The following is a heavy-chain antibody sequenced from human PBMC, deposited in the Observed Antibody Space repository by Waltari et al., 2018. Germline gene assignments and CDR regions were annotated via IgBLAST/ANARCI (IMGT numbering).Heavy chain of an antibody. D-gene: IGHD3-22*01. CDR3: AIAGGRYYYDSSGYYLGY. CDR1: GYSFTSYW. CDR2: IYPGDSDT. Sequence: EVQLVQSGAEVKKPGESLKISCKGSGYSFTSYWIGWVRQMPGKGLEWMGIIYPGDSDTRYSPSSQGQVTISADKSISTAYLQWSSLKASDTAMYYCAIAGGRYYYDSSGYYLGYWGQGTLVTVSS. V-gene: IGHV5-51*01. J-gene: IGHJ4*02.